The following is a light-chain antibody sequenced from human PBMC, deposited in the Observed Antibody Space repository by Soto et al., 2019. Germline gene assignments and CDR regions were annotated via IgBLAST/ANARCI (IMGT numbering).Light chain of an antibody. V-gene: IGKV3-20*01. Sequence: EIVLTQSPGTLSLCPGERATLSCRASQSVSSNYLAWYQQRPGQAPRLLIYGVSSRATGVPDRFSGSGSGTDFTLTISRLEPEDFVVYYCQQYGSSPRTFGQGTKVDIK. CDR3: QQYGSSPRT. J-gene: IGKJ1*01. CDR1: QSVSSNY. CDR2: GVS.